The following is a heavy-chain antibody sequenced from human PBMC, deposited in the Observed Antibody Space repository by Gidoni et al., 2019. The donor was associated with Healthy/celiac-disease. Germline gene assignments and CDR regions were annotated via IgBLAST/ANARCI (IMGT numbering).Heavy chain of an antibody. J-gene: IGHJ6*03. D-gene: IGHD4-17*01. CDR3: ARIPYGDYEGDLGYYYYYIDG. CDR2: IFSNEEK. Sequence: QVTLKESGPVLVKPTETLTLTCTVSGFSLSNARMSVSWIRKPAGKALEWRAHIFSNEEKSYSTSLKGRITISKDSSKSYVVLTMTNMDPVDTATDYCARIPYGDYEGDLGYYYYYIDGWGKGTTVTVSS. V-gene: IGHV2-26*01. CDR1: GFSLSNARMS.